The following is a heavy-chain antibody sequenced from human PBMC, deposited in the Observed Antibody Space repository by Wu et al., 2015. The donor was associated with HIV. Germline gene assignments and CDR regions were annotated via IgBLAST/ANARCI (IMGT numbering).Heavy chain of an antibody. D-gene: IGHD4-17*01. CDR1: GYTFTIYY. V-gene: IGHV1-46*03. CDR3: AREWARVGTTSRT. CDR2: INPSSGST. J-gene: IGHJ1*01. Sequence: QVQLVQSGAEVKKPGASVKVSCKASGYTFTIYYMHWVRQAPGQGLEWMGLINPSSGSTTYAQKFQGRVTMTRDTSTRTLYMELSSLRSEDTAVYYCAREWARVGTTSRTWGQGSLVTVSS.